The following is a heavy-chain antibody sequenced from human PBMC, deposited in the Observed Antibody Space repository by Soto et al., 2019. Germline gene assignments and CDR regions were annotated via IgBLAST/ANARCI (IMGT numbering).Heavy chain of an antibody. D-gene: IGHD3-22*01. Sequence: PSETLSLTCTVSGGSIRSYYWSWIRQPPGKGQEWIGYIYYSGSTNYNPSLKSRVTISVDTSKNQFSLKLSSVTAADTAVYYCARLTRGYYDSSGYYDYYGMDVWGQGTTVTVSS. CDR1: GGSIRSYY. CDR3: ARLTRGYYDSSGYYDYYGMDV. J-gene: IGHJ6*02. V-gene: IGHV4-59*08. CDR2: IYYSGST.